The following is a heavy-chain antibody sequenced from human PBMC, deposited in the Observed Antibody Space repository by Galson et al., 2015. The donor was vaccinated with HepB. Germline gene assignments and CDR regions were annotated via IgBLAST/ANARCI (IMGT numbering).Heavy chain of an antibody. Sequence: SLRLSCAASGFTVSSNYMSWVRQAPGKGLEWVSVIYSGGSTYYADSVKGRFTISRHNSKNTLYLQMNSLRAEDTAVYYCAMGYDILTGPRPFDYWGQGTLVTVSS. D-gene: IGHD3-9*01. J-gene: IGHJ4*02. V-gene: IGHV3-53*04. CDR3: AMGYDILTGPRPFDY. CDR1: GFTVSSNY. CDR2: IYSGGST.